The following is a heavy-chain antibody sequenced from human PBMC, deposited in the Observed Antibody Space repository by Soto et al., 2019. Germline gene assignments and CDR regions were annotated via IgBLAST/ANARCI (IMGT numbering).Heavy chain of an antibody. CDR1: GFTFSSYD. CDR2: IGTAGDT. J-gene: IGHJ6*02. Sequence: GGSLRLSCAASGFTFSSYDMHWVRHVTGKGLEWVSAIGTAGDTYYSGSVKGRFTISRENAKNSLYLQMNSLRAEDTAVYYCARSGYSHYVPGTYFYYYGMDVWGQGTTVTVSS. CDR3: ARSGYSHYVPGTYFYYYGMDV. V-gene: IGHV3-13*01. D-gene: IGHD4-4*01.